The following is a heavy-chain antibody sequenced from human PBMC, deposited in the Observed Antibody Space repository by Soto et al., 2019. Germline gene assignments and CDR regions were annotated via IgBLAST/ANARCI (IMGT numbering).Heavy chain of an antibody. V-gene: IGHV3-30*03. D-gene: IGHD1-1*01. CDR2: ISSDGNNK. CDR3: VRGDNWNDEASDY. Sequence: GGSLRLSCAASGFTFSSYTMHWVRQAPGKGLEWVAVISSDGNNKYYADSVKGRFTISRDNSKNTLYLQMNSLRAEDTAVYYCVRGDNWNDEASDYWGQGTLVTVSS. J-gene: IGHJ4*02. CDR1: GFTFSSYT.